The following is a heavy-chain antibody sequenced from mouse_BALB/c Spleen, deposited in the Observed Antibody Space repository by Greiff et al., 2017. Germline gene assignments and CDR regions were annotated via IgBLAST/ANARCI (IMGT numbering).Heavy chain of an antibody. D-gene: IGHD2-3*01. CDR1: GFTFSSYA. CDR2: ISSGGSYT. J-gene: IGHJ3*01. V-gene: IGHV5-9-4*01. CDR3: ARDYDGFAY. Sequence: DVMLVESGGGLVKPGGSLKLSCAASGFTFSSYAMSWVRQSPEKRLEWVAEISSGGSYTYYPDTVTGRFTISRDNAKNTLYLEMSSLRSEDTAMYYCARDYDGFAYWGQGTLVTVSA.